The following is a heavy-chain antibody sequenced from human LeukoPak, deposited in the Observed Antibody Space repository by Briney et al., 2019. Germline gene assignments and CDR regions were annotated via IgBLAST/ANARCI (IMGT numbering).Heavy chain of an antibody. V-gene: IGHV3-23*01. CDR3: AKGRGIVVVTGPDY. CDR1: GFTFSSYA. CDR2: ISGSGGST. J-gene: IGHJ4*02. D-gene: IGHD2-21*02. Sequence: GGSLRLSCAASGFTFSSYAMNWVRQAPGKGLEWVSGISGSGGSTYYADSVKGRFTISRDNSKNTLYLQMNSLRAEDTAVCYCAKGRGIVVVTGPDYWGQGTLVTVSS.